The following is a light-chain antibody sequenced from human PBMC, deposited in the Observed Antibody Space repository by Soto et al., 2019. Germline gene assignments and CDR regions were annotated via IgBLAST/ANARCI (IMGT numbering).Light chain of an antibody. CDR3: CSFEGSSYV. CDR2: EVS. J-gene: IGLJ1*01. CDR1: SSDVGSYNL. Sequence: QSVLTQPASVSGSPGQSITISCTGTSSDVGSYNLVSWYQQHPGKAPKLMIYEVSKRPSGVSNRFSGSKSGNTASLKISGLRAEDGADYYCCSFEGSSYVFGTGTKVTFL. V-gene: IGLV2-23*02.